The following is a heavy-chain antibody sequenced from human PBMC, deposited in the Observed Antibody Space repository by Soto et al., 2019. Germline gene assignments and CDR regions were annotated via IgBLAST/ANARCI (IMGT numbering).Heavy chain of an antibody. CDR1: GDTFRSDA. CDR3: ARTRGYTWTQVPVPAAHFDP. CDR2: IIPLYGTT. Sequence: SVKVSCKASGDTFRSDAFVWVRQAPGQGLEWMGGIIPLYGTTDYAKKFKGRVTVTADAATTTTYMELRELTSDDTAVYYCARTRGYTWTQVPVPAAHFDPWGQGTVVTVSS. D-gene: IGHD5-12*01. V-gene: IGHV1-69*13. J-gene: IGHJ5*02.